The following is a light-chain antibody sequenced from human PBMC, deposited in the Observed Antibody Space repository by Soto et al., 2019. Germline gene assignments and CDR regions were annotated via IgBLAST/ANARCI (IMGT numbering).Light chain of an antibody. V-gene: IGKV1-39*01. CDR2: AAS. CDR3: QQSYTTPLT. J-gene: IGKJ4*01. CDR1: QRINTY. Sequence: DIQMTQSPSSLSASVGDRVTITCRASQRINTYVNWYQQRPGKAPKLLIYAASILQRGVPSKFSGSGSGSEFSLTIHSLQPDDFATYYCQQSYTTPLTFGCGTKVEI.